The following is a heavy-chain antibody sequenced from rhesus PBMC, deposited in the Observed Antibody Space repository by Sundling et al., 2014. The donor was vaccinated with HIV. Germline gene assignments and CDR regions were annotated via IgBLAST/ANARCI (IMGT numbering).Heavy chain of an antibody. Sequence: QLQLQESGPGLVKPSETLSLTCAVSGGSISSNYWSWIRQPPGKGLEWIGRISGSSGSTDYNPSLKSRVTISTDTSKNQFSLKLSSMTAADTAVYYCTRVEDDYGYPSGIFDYWGQGVLVTVSS. CDR2: ISGSSGST. CDR3: TRVEDDYGYPSGIFDY. J-gene: IGHJ4*01. V-gene: IGHV4-173*01. D-gene: IGHD3-9*01. CDR1: GGSISSNY.